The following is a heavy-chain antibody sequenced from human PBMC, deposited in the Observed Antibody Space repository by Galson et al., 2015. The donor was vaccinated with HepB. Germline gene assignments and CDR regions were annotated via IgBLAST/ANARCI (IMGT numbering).Heavy chain of an antibody. CDR3: AREKGKSSSHATPFDY. CDR1: GDSVSSNSAA. D-gene: IGHD6-13*01. J-gene: IGHJ4*02. Sequence: CAISGDSVSSNSAAWNWIRQSPSRGLEWLGRTYYRSKWYNDYAVSVKSRITINPDTSKNQFSLQLNSVTPEDTAVYYCAREKGKSSSHATPFDYWGQGTLVTVSS. V-gene: IGHV6-1*01. CDR2: TYYRSKWYN.